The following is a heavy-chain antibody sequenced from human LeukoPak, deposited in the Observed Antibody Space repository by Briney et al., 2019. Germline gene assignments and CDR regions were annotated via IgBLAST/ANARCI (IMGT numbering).Heavy chain of an antibody. V-gene: IGHV3-21*01. D-gene: IGHD6-13*01. CDR2: ISSSSSYI. J-gene: IGHJ3*02. Sequence: GGSLRLSCAASGFTFSSYSMNWVRQAPGKGLEWVSSISSSSSYIYYADSVKGRFTIPRDNAKNSLYLQMNSLRAEDTAVYYCARDQGSSDAFDIWGQGTMVTVSS. CDR1: GFTFSSYS. CDR3: ARDQGSSDAFDI.